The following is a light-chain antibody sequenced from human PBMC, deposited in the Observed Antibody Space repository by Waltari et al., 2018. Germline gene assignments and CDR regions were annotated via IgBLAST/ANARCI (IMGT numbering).Light chain of an antibody. J-gene: IGKJ5*01. CDR1: QSISDW. CDR2: KAS. CDR3: QPYNSYSIM. V-gene: IGKV1-5*03. Sequence: DIQMTQSPSTLSASVGDRVTITCRASQSISDWLAWYQKKPGKAPKLLIYKASSLESGVPSRFSGSGSWTEFTLTISSLQPDDFATYYCQPYNSYSIMFGQGTRLEIK.